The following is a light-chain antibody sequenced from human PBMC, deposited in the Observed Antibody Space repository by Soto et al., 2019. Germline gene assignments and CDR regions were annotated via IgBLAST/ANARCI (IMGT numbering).Light chain of an antibody. CDR1: QPVGST. J-gene: IGKJ4*01. Sequence: EIVLTQSPATLSVSPGERATLSCRASQPVGSTLAWYQQKPGQAPRLLIYAASTRAPGIPARFSGSGSGTEFTLTINSLQSEDCAVYYCQHYHTLPLTFGGGAKVEIK. CDR3: QHYHTLPLT. V-gene: IGKV3-15*01. CDR2: AAS.